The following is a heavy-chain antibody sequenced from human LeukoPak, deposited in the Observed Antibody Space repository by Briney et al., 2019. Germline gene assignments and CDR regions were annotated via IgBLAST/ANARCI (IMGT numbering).Heavy chain of an antibody. CDR2: IYYSGST. J-gene: IGHJ4*02. CDR1: GGSISSYY. V-gene: IGHV4-59*01. D-gene: IGHD4-23*01. CDR3: ATHYGGNSNFDY. Sequence: SETLPLTCTVSGGSISSYYWSWIRQPPGRGLEWIGYIYYSGSTNYNPSLKSRITISVDTSKNQFSLKLSSVTAADTAVYYCATHYGGNSNFDYWGQGTLVTVSS.